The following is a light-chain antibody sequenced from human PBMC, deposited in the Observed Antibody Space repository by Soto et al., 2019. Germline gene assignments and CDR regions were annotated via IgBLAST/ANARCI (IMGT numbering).Light chain of an antibody. CDR3: CSYGGSFPYV. Sequence: QSVLTQPPSASGSPGQSVTISCTGTKNDIGVYDFVSWYQHHPGKAPRLIIYDVTKRPSGVPDRFSGSKSGNTASLTISGLQAEDEADFFCCSYGGSFPYVFGTGTKVTVL. J-gene: IGLJ1*01. CDR2: DVT. CDR1: KNDIGVYDF. V-gene: IGLV2-11*01.